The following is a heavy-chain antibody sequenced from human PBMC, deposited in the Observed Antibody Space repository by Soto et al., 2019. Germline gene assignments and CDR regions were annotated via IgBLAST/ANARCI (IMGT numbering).Heavy chain of an antibody. D-gene: IGHD6-19*01. J-gene: IGHJ6*02. CDR3: ARDLYGSGWSYYYYYYGMDV. V-gene: IGHV3-33*01. Sequence: RGSLRLSCAASGFTFSSYGMHWVRQAPGKGLEWVAVIWYDGSNKYYADSVKGRFTISRDNSKNTLYLQMNSLRAEDTAVYYCARDLYGSGWSYYYYYYGMDVWGQGTTVTVSS. CDR2: IWYDGSNK. CDR1: GFTFSSYG.